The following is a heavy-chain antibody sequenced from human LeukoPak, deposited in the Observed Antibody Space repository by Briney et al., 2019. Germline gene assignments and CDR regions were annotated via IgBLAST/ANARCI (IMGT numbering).Heavy chain of an antibody. V-gene: IGHV1-69*13. CDR1: GGTFSSYA. Sequence: SVKVSCKASGGTFSSYAISWVRQAPGQGLEWMGGIIPIFATENYAQKFQGRVTISADESTTTAYMELSSLRSDDTAVYYCARTRLPCSGGSCYSSGFDPWGQGTLVIVSS. CDR3: ARTRLPCSGGSCYSSGFDP. CDR2: IIPIFATE. J-gene: IGHJ5*02. D-gene: IGHD2-15*01.